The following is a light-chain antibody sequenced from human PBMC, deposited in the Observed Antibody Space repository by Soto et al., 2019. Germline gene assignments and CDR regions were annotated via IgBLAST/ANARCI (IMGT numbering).Light chain of an antibody. J-gene: IGLJ3*02. CDR1: SSNIGNNF. V-gene: IGLV1-51*01. CDR3: GTWDSSLSAGV. Sequence: QSALTQPPSVSAAPGQKVTISCSGSSSNIGNNFVSWYQQLPGTAPTLLIYDSNKRPSGIPDRFSGSKSGTSATLGITGLQTGDEADYYCGTWDSSLSAGVFGGGTKLTVL. CDR2: DSN.